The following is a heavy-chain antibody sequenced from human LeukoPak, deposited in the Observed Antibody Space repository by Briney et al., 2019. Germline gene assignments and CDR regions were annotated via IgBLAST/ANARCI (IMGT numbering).Heavy chain of an antibody. CDR2: ISGSGGST. CDR1: GFTFSSHA. CDR3: AKLESSSGWYGGFDC. D-gene: IGHD6-19*01. Sequence: GGSLRLSCAASGFTFSSHAMNWVRQAPGKGLEWVSAISGSGGSTYYADSVKGRFTISRDNSKNTLYLQMNSLRAEGTAVYYCAKLESSSGWYGGFDCWGQGTLVTVSS. V-gene: IGHV3-23*01. J-gene: IGHJ4*02.